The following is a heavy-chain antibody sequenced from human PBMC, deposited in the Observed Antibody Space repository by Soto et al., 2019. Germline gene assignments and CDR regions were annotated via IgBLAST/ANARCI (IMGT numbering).Heavy chain of an antibody. CDR1: GSTFTSYG. CDR2: ISAYNGNT. Sequence: ASVKVSCKASGSTFTSYGISWVRQAPGQGLEWMGWISAYNGNTNYAQKLQGRVTMTTDTSTSTAYMELRSLRSDDTAVYYCARDRGIVGATTGIGFDYWGQGTLVTVSS. J-gene: IGHJ4*02. CDR3: ARDRGIVGATTGIGFDY. V-gene: IGHV1-18*04. D-gene: IGHD1-26*01.